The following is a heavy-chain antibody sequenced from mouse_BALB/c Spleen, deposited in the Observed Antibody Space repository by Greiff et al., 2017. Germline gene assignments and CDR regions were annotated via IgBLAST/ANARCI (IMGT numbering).Heavy chain of an antibody. CDR1: GFTFSSYG. J-gene: IGHJ3*01. D-gene: IGHD2-4*01. CDR3: ASYDYDGGWVFAY. Sequence: EVMLVESGGDLVKPGGSLKLSCAASGFTFSSYGMSWVRQTPDKRLEWVATISSGGSYTYYPDSVKGRFTISRDNAKNTLYLQMSSLKSEDTAMYYCASYDYDGGWVFAYWGQGTLVTVSA. CDR2: ISSGGSYT. V-gene: IGHV5-6*01.